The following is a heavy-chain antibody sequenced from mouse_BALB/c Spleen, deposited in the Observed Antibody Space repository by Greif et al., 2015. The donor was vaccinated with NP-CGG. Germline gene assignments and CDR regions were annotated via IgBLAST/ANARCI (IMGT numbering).Heavy chain of an antibody. D-gene: IGHD2-3*01. V-gene: IGHV5-6-5*01. CDR2: ISSGGST. CDR3: AREGHDHRDYFDY. J-gene: IGHJ2*01. CDR1: GFTFSSYA. Sequence: EVKVVESGGGLVKPGGSLKLSCAASGFTFSSYAMSWVRQTPEKRLEWVASISSGGSTYYPDSVKGRFTISRDNARNILYLQMSSLRSEDTAMYYCAREGHDHRDYFDYWGQGTTLTVSS.